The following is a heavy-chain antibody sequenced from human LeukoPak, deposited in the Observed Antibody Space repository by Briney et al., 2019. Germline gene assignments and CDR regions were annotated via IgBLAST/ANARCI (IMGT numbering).Heavy chain of an antibody. CDR1: GYIFNTYW. CDR2: IYPGDSDT. CDR3: ARHSRGSYSLDY. D-gene: IGHD1-26*01. J-gene: IGHJ4*02. Sequence: GEPLQISSKASGYIFNTYWIGWVRRVPGKGLECMGIIYPGDSDTTYSPSFQGQVTISADKSISTAYLQWSSLKASDTAIYYCARHSRGSYSLDYWGQGTLVTVSS. V-gene: IGHV5-51*01.